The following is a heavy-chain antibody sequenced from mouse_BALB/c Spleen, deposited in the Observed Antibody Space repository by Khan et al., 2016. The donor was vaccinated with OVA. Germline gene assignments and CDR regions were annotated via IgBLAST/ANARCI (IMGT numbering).Heavy chain of an antibody. CDR3: AREEALYSFDY. D-gene: IGHD1-1*01. CDR1: GYIFTSYW. J-gene: IGHJ2*01. CDR2: IYPETDNT. Sequence: VQLVESGAELVRPGASVKLSCKTSGYIFTSYWIHWVKQRSGQGLEWIARIYPETDNTYYNEKLKDKATLTADKSSSTAYMQLSSLRSEDSAVYLCAREEALYSFDYWGPGTTLPVSS. V-gene: IGHV1-76*01.